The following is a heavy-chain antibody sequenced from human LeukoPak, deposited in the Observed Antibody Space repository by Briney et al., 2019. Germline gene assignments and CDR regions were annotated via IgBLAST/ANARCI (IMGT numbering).Heavy chain of an antibody. CDR1: GFTVGSNY. CDR2: IYSGGST. CDR3: SASSGIAFDI. D-gene: IGHD3-22*01. J-gene: IGHJ3*02. V-gene: IGHV3-53*01. Sequence: PGGSLRLSCAAPGFTVGSNYMSWVRQVPGKGLEWVSIIYSGGSTYYADSVKGRFTISRDNSKNTLYLQMNSLRAEDTAVYYCSASSGIAFDIWGQGTMVTVSS.